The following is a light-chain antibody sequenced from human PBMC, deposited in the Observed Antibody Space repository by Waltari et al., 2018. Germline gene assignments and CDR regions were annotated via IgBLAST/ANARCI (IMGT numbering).Light chain of an antibody. V-gene: IGKV3-20*01. J-gene: IGKJ1*01. CDR1: QSVSRGW. CDR3: QQYGSSPRT. CDR2: GAS. Sequence: CRASQSVSRGWLAWFQQKPGQAPRLLIYGASRRARGIPDRFRGRGSGTDFTLTISRVDPEDFALYFCQQYGSSPRTFGQGTKVEI.